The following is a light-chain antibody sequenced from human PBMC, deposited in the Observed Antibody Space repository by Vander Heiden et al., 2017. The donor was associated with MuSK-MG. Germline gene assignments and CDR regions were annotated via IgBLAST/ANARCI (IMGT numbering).Light chain of an antibody. CDR1: QGISYS. Sequence: DVQMTQSPSSLSASVGDRVTITCRASQGISYSLAWYQQRPGKAPNLLIYGASTLESGVPSRFSGSGSGTDYTLTINSRQPEDFATYYCQQDESTPPWTFGQGTKVELK. V-gene: IGKV1-NL1*01. CDR2: GAS. J-gene: IGKJ1*01. CDR3: QQDESTPPWT.